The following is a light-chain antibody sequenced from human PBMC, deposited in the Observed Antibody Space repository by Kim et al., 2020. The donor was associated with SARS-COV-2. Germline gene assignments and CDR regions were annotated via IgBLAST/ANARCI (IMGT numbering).Light chain of an antibody. V-gene: IGKV3-20*01. CDR1: QSVSSNY. Sequence: ETVLTQSPGTLSLSPGERATLSCRASQSVSSNYLAWYQQKPDQAPRILIYGASSRATGIPDRFSGSGSGTDFTLTISGLEPEDFAVYYCQQYGSSSGLSFGGGTKVDIK. CDR2: GAS. CDR3: QQYGSSSGLS. J-gene: IGKJ4*01.